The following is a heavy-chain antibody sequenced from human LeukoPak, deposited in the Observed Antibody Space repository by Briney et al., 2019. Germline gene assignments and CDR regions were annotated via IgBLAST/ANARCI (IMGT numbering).Heavy chain of an antibody. J-gene: IGHJ3*02. CDR3: AREGIRFLEWLSSDAFDI. CDR1: GGTFSSYA. Sequence: GASVKVSCKASGGTFSSYAISWVRQAPGQGLEWMGRIIPTLSIANYAQKFQGRVTITADKSTSTAYMELSSLRSEDTAVYYCAREGIRFLEWLSSDAFDIWGQGTMVTVSS. CDR2: IIPTLSIA. D-gene: IGHD3-3*01. V-gene: IGHV1-69*04.